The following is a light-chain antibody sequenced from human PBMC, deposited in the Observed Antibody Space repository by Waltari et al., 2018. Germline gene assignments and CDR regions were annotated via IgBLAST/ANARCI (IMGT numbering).Light chain of an antibody. Sequence: QTVVTQEPSFSVSPGGTVTLTCALSSGSVSTRFSPGWYPQTPGQAPRKLNDRTNTRASGVPDRFSGAILGSKAALTSTGAQGDDESDYYCVLDLPSGMWVFGGGTKLTVL. CDR1: SGSVSTRFS. V-gene: IGLV8-61*01. CDR3: VLDLPSGMWV. CDR2: RTN. J-gene: IGLJ3*02.